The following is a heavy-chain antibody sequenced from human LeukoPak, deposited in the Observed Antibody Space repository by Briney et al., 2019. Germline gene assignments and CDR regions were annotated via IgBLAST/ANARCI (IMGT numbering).Heavy chain of an antibody. V-gene: IGHV4-39*07. CDR2: INHSGST. J-gene: IGHJ6*02. CDR1: GGSISSGGYY. Sequence: SETLSLTCTVSGGSISSGGYYWSWIRQPPGKGLEWIGEINHSGSTNYNPSLKSRVTISVDTSKNQFSLKLSSVTAADTAVYYCARDRHTIFGVALVYYYYGMDVWGQGTTVTVSS. CDR3: ARDRHTIFGVALVYYYYGMDV. D-gene: IGHD3-3*01.